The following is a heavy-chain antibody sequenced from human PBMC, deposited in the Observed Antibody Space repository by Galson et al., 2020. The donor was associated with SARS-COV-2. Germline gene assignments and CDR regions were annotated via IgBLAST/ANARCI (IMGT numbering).Heavy chain of an antibody. J-gene: IGHJ4*02. CDR2: IDWDDDN. Sequence: SGPTLVKPTQTLTLTCTFSGFSLSTSGMCVSWIRQPPGKALEWLARIDWDDDNYYSTSLKTRLTISKDTSKNQVVLTMTNMDPVDTATYYCARTFYGSGSTAPDYWGQGTLVTVSS. CDR1: GFSLSTSGMC. V-gene: IGHV2-70*11. D-gene: IGHD3-10*01. CDR3: ARTFYGSGSTAPDY.